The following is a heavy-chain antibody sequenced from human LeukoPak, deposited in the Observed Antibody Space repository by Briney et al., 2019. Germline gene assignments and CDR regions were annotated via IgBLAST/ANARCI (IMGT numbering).Heavy chain of an antibody. J-gene: IGHJ5*02. Sequence: ASVKVSCKASGYTFISYDINWVRQATGQGLEWMGWMNPNSGNTGYAQKFQGRVTMTRNTSISTAYMDLSSLRSEDTAVYYCARAFSLLIAGAFDPWGQGTLVTVSS. CDR2: MNPNSGNT. D-gene: IGHD6-19*01. CDR1: GYTFISYD. V-gene: IGHV1-8*01. CDR3: ARAFSLLIAGAFDP.